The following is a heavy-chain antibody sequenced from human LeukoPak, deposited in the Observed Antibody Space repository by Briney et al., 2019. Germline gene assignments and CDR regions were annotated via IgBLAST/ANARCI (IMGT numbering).Heavy chain of an antibody. CDR1: GFTFSSYE. V-gene: IGHV3-48*03. CDR2: ISSSGSTI. CDR3: AREEWFGESYGMDV. D-gene: IGHD3-10*01. J-gene: IGHJ6*02. Sequence: GGTLRLSCAASGFTFSSYELTWVRQAPGKGLEWTSYISSSGSTIYYADSVTGRFTISRDNAKNSLYLQMNSLRAEDTAVYYCAREEWFGESYGMDVWGQGTTVTVSS.